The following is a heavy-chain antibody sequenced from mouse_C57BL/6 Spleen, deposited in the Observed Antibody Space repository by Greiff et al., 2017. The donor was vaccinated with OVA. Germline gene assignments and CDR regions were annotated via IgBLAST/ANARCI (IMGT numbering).Heavy chain of an antibody. CDR1: GYTFTDYE. J-gene: IGHJ4*01. CDR2: IDPETGGT. Sequence: QVHVKQSGAELVRPGASVTLSCKASGYTFTDYEMHWVKQTPVHGLEWIGAIDPETGGTAYNQKFKGKAILTADKSSSTAYMELRSLTSEDSAVYYCTRGGNYVGDYWGQGTSVTVSS. D-gene: IGHD2-1*01. V-gene: IGHV1-15*01. CDR3: TRGGNYVGDY.